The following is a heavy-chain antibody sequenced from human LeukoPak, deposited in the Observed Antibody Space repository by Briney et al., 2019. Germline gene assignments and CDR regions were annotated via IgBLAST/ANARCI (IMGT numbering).Heavy chain of an antibody. CDR2: INPNSGGT. V-gene: IGHV1-2*06. J-gene: IGHJ4*02. CDR1: GYTFTCYY. D-gene: IGHD1-26*01. Sequence: ASVKVSCKASGYTFTCYYMHWVRQAPGQGLEWMGRINPNSGGTNYAQKFQGRVTMTRDTSISTAYMELSRLRSDDTAVYYCASLIVGATRGYFDYWGQGTLVTVSS. CDR3: ASLIVGATRGYFDY.